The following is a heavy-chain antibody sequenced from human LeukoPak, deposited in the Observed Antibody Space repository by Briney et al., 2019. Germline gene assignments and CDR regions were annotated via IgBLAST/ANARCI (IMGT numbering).Heavy chain of an antibody. V-gene: IGHV3-9*01. Sequence: GGSLRLSCAASGFTFDDYAMHWVRQAPGKGLEWVSGITWDSGSIGYADSVKGRFTISRDNAKNSLYLQMNSLRAEDTALYYCAKHLSYGGIAAAGGGYFGYWGPGTLVTVSS. CDR3: AKHLSYGGIAAAGGGYFGY. D-gene: IGHD6-13*01. CDR2: ITWDSGSI. J-gene: IGHJ4*02. CDR1: GFTFDDYA.